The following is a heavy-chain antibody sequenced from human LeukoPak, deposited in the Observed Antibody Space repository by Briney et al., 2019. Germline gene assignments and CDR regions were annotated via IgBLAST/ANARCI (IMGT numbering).Heavy chain of an antibody. V-gene: IGHV4-61*02. Sequence: SETLSLTCTVSGGSISSGSYYWSWLRQPAGKGLEWIGRIYTSGSTNYNPSLKSRVTISVDTSKNQFSLKLSSVTAADTAVYYCARTTYSSSSGGYYYYYMDVWGKGTTVTVSS. CDR1: GGSISSGSYY. D-gene: IGHD6-6*01. CDR2: IYTSGST. CDR3: ARTTYSSSSGGYYYYYMDV. J-gene: IGHJ6*03.